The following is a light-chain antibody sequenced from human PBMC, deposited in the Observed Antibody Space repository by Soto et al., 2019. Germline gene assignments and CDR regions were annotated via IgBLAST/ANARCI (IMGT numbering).Light chain of an antibody. Sequence: DTQMTQSPSCLSASVGERVAMSCRASQNVRSYVNWYQQIPGKAPKLLIYETSTLHSGVPSTFSGDGCGTEFTLTISSLQPDDVATYYCQQYNDYSWTFGQGTKVDI. V-gene: IGKV1-9*01. J-gene: IGKJ1*01. CDR1: QNVRSY. CDR2: ETS. CDR3: QQYNDYSWT.